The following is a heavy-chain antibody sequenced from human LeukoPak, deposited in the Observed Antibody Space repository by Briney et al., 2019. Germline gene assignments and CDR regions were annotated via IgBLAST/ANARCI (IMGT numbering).Heavy chain of an antibody. D-gene: IGHD3-3*01. CDR3: ARDHYYAFWSGYYLGSSYYYYMDV. Sequence: GGSLRLSCAASGFTFSSYSMNWVRQAPGKGLEWVSSISSSSSYIYYADSVKGRFTISRDNAKNSLYLQMNSLRAEDTAVYYCARDHYYAFWSGYYLGSSYYYYMDVWGKGTTVTVSS. CDR2: ISSSSSYI. J-gene: IGHJ6*03. V-gene: IGHV3-21*01. CDR1: GFTFSSYS.